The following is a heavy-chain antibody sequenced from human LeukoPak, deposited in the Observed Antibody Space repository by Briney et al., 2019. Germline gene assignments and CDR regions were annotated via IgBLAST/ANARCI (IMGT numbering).Heavy chain of an antibody. D-gene: IGHD6-13*01. J-gene: IGHJ6*02. CDR3: ARGLITGAAGTYYYYGMDV. V-gene: IGHV3-64*02. CDR1: GFTFSSFA. CDR2: ISRNGGST. Sequence: GGSLRLSCSASGFTFSSFAMHWVRQAPGKGLEYVAAISRNGGSTYYADSVKGRFTISRDNSKNTLYLQMGSLRGEDMAVYYCARGLITGAAGTYYYYGMDVWGQGTTVTVSS.